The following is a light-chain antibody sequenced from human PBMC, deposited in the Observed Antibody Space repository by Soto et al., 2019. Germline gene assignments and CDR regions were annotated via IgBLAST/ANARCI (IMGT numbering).Light chain of an antibody. CDR1: QGISSY. CDR3: QQLNRYPPT. V-gene: IGKV1-9*01. Sequence: IQLTQSPSSLSASIGDRVTITCRASQGISSYLAWYQQKPGKAPKLLIYAASTLQRGVPSRFSGSXXXTXXTLXXXSLXXEXXXXYXCQQLNRYPPTFGGGTKVEIK. CDR2: AAS. J-gene: IGKJ4*01.